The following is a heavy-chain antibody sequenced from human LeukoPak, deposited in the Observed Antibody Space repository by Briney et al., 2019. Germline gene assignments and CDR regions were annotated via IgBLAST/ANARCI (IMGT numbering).Heavy chain of an antibody. CDR1: GFTFSSYW. V-gene: IGHV3-7*01. J-gene: IGHJ6*04. Sequence: GESLRLSCEASGFTFSSYWMSWVRQVPGEGLEWVASINQYESVKHYVDSVRGRFTISRDNAKNSLYLQMNSLRAEDTAVYYCAELGITMIGGVWGKGTTVTISS. D-gene: IGHD3-10*02. CDR2: INQYESVK. CDR3: AELGITMIGGV.